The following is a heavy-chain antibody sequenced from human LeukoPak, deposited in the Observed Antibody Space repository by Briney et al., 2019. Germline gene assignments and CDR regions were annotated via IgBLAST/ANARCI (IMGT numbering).Heavy chain of an antibody. J-gene: IGHJ4*02. V-gene: IGHV3-23*01. CDR1: GFTFNNHW. Sequence: PGGSLRLSGAASGFTFNNHWMSWVRQAPGKGLEWVSAISGSGGSTYYADSVKGRFTISRDNSKNTLYLQMNSLRAEDTAVYYCAKHLEVYYYGGLDYWGQGTLVTVSS. CDR3: AKHLEVYYYGGLDY. D-gene: IGHD3-22*01. CDR2: ISGSGGST.